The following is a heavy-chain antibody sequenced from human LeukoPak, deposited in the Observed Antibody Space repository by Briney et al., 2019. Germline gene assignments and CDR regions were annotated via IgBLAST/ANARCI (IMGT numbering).Heavy chain of an antibody. CDR2: IFLSDSDT. J-gene: IGHJ4*02. Sequence: GESLKISCQASGCKFTNYWIGWVRQMPGKGLEWMGIIFLSDSDTRYSPSFQGQVTISADKSTSTAYLHWSTLKASDTAIYYCARHEVTAAAGTEFDSWGQGTLVTVSS. CDR1: GCKFTNYW. D-gene: IGHD6-13*01. V-gene: IGHV5-51*01. CDR3: ARHEVTAAAGTEFDS.